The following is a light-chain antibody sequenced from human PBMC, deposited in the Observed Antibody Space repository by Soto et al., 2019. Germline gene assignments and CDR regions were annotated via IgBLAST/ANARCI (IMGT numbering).Light chain of an antibody. V-gene: IGLV4-69*01. CDR1: SGHSSYA. J-gene: IGLJ2*01. Sequence: QAVVTQSPSASASLGASVKLTCTLSSGHSSYAIAWHQQQPEKGPRYLMKLNSDGSHSKGDGIPDRFSGSSSGAERYLTISRLQSEDEADYYCQTWGTGLYVIFGGGTKLTVL. CDR3: QTWGTGLYVI. CDR2: LNSDGSH.